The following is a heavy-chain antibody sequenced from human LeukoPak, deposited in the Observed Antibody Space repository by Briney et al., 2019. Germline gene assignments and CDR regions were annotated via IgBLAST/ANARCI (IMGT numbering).Heavy chain of an antibody. V-gene: IGHV1-2*02. CDR1: GYTFTGYC. J-gene: IGHJ4*02. CDR2: INPNSGGT. Sequence: ASVKVSCKASGYTFTGYCMHWVRQAPGQGLEWMGWINPNSGGTNYAQKFQGRVTMTRDTSISTAYMELSRLRSDDTAVYYCAREGYYYDSSGYHYWGQGTLVTVSS. CDR3: AREGYYYDSSGYHY. D-gene: IGHD3-22*01.